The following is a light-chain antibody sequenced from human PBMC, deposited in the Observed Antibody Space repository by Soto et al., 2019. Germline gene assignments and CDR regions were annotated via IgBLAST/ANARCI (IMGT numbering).Light chain of an antibody. CDR2: EVS. CDR1: SSDVGGYYH. V-gene: IGLV2-14*01. J-gene: IGLJ1*01. CDR3: SSYTSSSTL. Sequence: SVLTPPGSVFASPGQSVTFSCTGTSSDVGGYYHVSWFQQHPGKASNFLIYEVSNRQSAVSNCFSGSKSFKTASLTTSGLHAEDEADYHCSSYTSSSTLFATGTKFTVL.